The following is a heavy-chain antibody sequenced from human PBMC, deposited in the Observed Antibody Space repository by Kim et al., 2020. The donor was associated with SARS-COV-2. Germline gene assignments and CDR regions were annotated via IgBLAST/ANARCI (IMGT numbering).Heavy chain of an antibody. CDR1: GGSFSGYY. Sequence: SETLSLTCAVYGGSFSGYYWSWIRQPPGKGLEWIGEINHSGSTNYNPSLKSRVTISVDTSKNQFSLKLSSVTAADTAVYYCARVVTSNNFDYWGQGTLVTVSS. J-gene: IGHJ4*02. CDR3: ARVVTSNNFDY. CDR2: INHSGST. D-gene: IGHD2-21*02. V-gene: IGHV4-34*01.